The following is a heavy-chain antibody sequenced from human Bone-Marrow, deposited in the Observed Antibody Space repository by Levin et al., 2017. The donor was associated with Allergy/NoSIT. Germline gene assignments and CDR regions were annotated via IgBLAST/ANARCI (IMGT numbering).Heavy chain of an antibody. CDR3: TRDNRMPVGGTGWFDP. CDR2: IDPSGGAT. V-gene: IGHV1-46*03. D-gene: IGHD4-23*01. Sequence: ASVKVSCNTSGYVFATHYMHWVRQAPRQGLEWMGLIDPSGGATTYAQNFQGRVTVTRDASTATVYLELTNLTSEDTGIYYCTRDNRMPVGGTGWFDPWGQGTLVTVCS. J-gene: IGHJ5*02. CDR1: GYVFATHY.